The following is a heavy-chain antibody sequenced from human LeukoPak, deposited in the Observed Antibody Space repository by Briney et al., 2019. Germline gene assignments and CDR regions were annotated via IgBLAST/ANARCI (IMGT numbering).Heavy chain of an antibody. CDR1: GGSISSSSYY. D-gene: IGHD2-2*03. V-gene: IGHV4-39*01. J-gene: IGHJ4*02. CDR2: FYYSGST. CDR3: ARHCGHCSSYYFDY. Sequence: PSETLSLTCTVSGGSISSSSYYWGWIRQPPGKGLEWIGSFYYSGSTYYNPSLKSLVIISVDTSKNQFSLKLSSVTAADTAVYYCARHCGHCSSYYFDYWGQGTLVTVSS.